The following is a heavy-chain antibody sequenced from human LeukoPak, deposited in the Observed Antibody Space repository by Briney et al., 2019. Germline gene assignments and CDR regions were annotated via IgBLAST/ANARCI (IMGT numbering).Heavy chain of an antibody. D-gene: IGHD4-17*01. CDR2: IKEDGSEK. CDR1: GFTFNSNW. J-gene: IGHJ4*02. CDR3: ARLLYYGDYIGYYFDY. Sequence: GGSLRLSCAASGFTFNSNWMSWVRQAPGKGLEWVANIKEDGSEKYYVDSLKGRFTISRDNAKNSLYLQMNSLRAEDTAVYFCARLLYYGDYIGYYFDYWGRGTLVTVSS. V-gene: IGHV3-7*01.